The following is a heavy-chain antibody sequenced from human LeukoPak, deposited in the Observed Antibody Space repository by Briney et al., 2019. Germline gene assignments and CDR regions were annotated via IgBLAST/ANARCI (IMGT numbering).Heavy chain of an antibody. V-gene: IGHV3-74*01. CDR2: ISNDGSST. Sequence: RGSLLHSCASSGFTFSFYWMHWVRQAPGQGLVWVSRISNDGSSTSYAGSVKGRFTISRDNAKNTLYLQMNSLRAEDTAVYYCARSARVADYWGHGTLVTVSS. D-gene: IGHD3-3*01. CDR1: GFTFSFYW. J-gene: IGHJ4*01. CDR3: ARSARVADY.